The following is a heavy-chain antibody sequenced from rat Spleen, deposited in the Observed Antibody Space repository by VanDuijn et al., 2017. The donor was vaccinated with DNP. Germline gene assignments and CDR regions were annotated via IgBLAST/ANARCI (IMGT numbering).Heavy chain of an antibody. CDR3: VREDKGVDA. J-gene: IGHJ4*01. D-gene: IGHD2-2*01. CDR1: GFNFNDYW. CDR2: INKDSNII. Sequence: EVKLVESGGGLVQPGRPLKLSCAASGFNFNDYWMGWVRQTPGKGLEWIGEINKDSNIIKYVPSMKDKITISRDNAQNTLYLQMSKLGSEDTAIYYCVREDKGVDAWGQGASVTVSS. V-gene: IGHV4-2*01.